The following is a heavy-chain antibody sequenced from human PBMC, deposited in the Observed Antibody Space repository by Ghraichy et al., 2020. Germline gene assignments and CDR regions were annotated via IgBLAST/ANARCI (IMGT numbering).Heavy chain of an antibody. D-gene: IGHD1-26*01. CDR2: IYTGGTT. V-gene: IGHV4-4*07. J-gene: IGHJ4*02. Sequence: SETLSLTCTVSGGSISSNYWTWIRQPAGKGLEWIGRIYTGGTTNYNPSLEGRVTMSVDTSKNQFSLKLSSVTAADTAVYYCARGVISGTLLLDYWGQGTLVTVSS. CDR3: ARGVISGTLLLDY. CDR1: GGSISSNY.